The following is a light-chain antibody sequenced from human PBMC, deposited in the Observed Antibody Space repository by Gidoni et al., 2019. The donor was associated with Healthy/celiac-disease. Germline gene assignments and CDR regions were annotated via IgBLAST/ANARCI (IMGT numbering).Light chain of an antibody. CDR3: AAWDDSLSGRV. CDR2: RNN. J-gene: IGLJ3*02. V-gene: IGLV1-47*01. Sequence: QSVLTQPPSASAPPGQRVTISCSGSSSNIGSNYVYWYQQLPGTAPKLLIYRNNQRPSGVPDRFSGAKSGTSASLAISGRRSEDEADYYCAAWDDSLSGRVFGGGTKLTVL. CDR1: SSNIGSNY.